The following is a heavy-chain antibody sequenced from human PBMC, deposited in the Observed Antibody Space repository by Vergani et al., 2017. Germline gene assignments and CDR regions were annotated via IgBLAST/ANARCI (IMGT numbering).Heavy chain of an antibody. CDR2: VDPEDGET. J-gene: IGHJ4*02. CDR3: ATEAIIDIVATIVY. D-gene: IGHD5-12*01. CDR1: GYTFTDYY. Sequence: VQLVQSGAEVKKPGSSVKVSCKTSGYTFTDYYIHWVQQAPGKGLEWMGLVDPEDGETIYAEKFQGRVTITADTSTDTAYMELSSLRSEDTAVYYCATEAIIDIVATIVYWGQGTLVTVSS. V-gene: IGHV1-69-2*01.